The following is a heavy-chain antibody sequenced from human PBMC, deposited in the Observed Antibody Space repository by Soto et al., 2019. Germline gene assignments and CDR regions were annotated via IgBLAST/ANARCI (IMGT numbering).Heavy chain of an antibody. Sequence: EVQLVESGGGLVKPGESLSLSCAASGFTFTNAWMGWVRQAPGKGLEWVGRVKSKSDGETTDYAAPVKGRFTISRDDSKNTLYLQMNSLNAEDTAVYYCSTDRRIASSDYWGQGTLVTVSS. CDR3: STDRRIASSDY. CDR2: VKSKSDGETT. J-gene: IGHJ4*02. CDR1: GFTFTNAW. V-gene: IGHV3-15*01. D-gene: IGHD2-21*01.